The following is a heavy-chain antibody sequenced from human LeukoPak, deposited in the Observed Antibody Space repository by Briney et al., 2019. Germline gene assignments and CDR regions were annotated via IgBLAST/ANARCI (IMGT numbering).Heavy chain of an antibody. V-gene: IGHV1-69*04. CDR1: GGTFSSYA. Sequence: SVKVSCKASGGTFSSYAISWVRQAPGQGLEWMGRIIPILGIANYAQKFQGRVTITADKSTSTAYMELSSLRSEDTAVYYCARDLREDDILSYDAFDIWGQGTMVTVSS. CDR2: IIPILGIA. J-gene: IGHJ3*02. D-gene: IGHD3-9*01. CDR3: ARDLREDDILSYDAFDI.